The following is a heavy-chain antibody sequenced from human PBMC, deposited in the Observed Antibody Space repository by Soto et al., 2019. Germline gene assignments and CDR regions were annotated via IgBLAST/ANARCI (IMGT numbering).Heavy chain of an antibody. V-gene: IGHV3-21*06. CDR2: ISSTSHYA. J-gene: IGHJ3*01. D-gene: IGHD2-15*01. CDR1: GFTFSSYT. CDR3: ARGAAFDAAAL. Sequence: EVQLVESGGGLVKPGVSRRLSCAASGFTFSSYTMHWVRQAPGKGLEWVSYISSTSHYAYYADSVKSRFTISRDNAKNSLFLKMNNLTDEDTAVYFCARGAAFDAAALWGQGTMLTVSS.